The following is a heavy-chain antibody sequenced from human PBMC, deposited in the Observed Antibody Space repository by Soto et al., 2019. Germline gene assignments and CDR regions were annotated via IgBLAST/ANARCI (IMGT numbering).Heavy chain of an antibody. CDR3: ARELITPTGTGDFYNYCLDV. D-gene: IGHD2-21*02. CDR1: GYTFTDYY. V-gene: IGHV1-2*02. Sequence: ASVKVSCKASGYTFTDYYVHWLRQAPGPGLEWVGWINPNSGDTKYAQKFQARVTLTRDTSITTAYMELTSLESDDTAVYYCARELITPTGTGDFYNYCLDVCRQGTTVTV. J-gene: IGHJ6*02. CDR2: INPNSGDT.